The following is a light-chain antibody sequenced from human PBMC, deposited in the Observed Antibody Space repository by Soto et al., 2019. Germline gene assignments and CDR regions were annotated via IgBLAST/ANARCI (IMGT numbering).Light chain of an antibody. V-gene: IGKV3-11*01. J-gene: IGKJ1*01. CDR3: QQRSNWPPWT. Sequence: EIVLTQSPATLSLSPGERATLSCRASQSVSSYLAWYRQEPGQAPRLLIYDASNRATGIPARFSGSGSGTDFTLTISSLEPEDFAVYYCQQRSNWPPWTFGQGTKVDIK. CDR2: DAS. CDR1: QSVSSY.